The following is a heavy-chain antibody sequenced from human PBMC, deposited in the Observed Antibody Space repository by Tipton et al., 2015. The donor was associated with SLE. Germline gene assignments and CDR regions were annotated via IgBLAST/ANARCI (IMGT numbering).Heavy chain of an antibody. D-gene: IGHD3-10*01. J-gene: IGHJ3*02. V-gene: IGHV3-30*02. Sequence: SLRLSCAASGFTFSSYGMHWVRQAPGKGLEWVAFIRYDGSNKYYADSVKGRFTISRDNSKNTLYLQMNSLRAEDTAVYYCAKEPAGVWFGELLYSHIWGQGTMVTVSS. CDR1: GFTFSSYG. CDR2: IRYDGSNK. CDR3: AKEPAGVWFGELLYSHI.